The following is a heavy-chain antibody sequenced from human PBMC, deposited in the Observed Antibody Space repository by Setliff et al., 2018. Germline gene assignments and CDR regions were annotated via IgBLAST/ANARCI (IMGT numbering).Heavy chain of an antibody. CDR2: IGAYTGNT. CDR1: GYTLINYG. CDR3: SRLVRYCTTTTCQSVPGAEV. V-gene: IGHV1-18*01. Sequence: ASVKVSCKASGYTLINYGISWVRQAPGQGLEWMGWIGAYTGNTNYAQKFQGRVTMTTDTSTSTAYMELRSLRSDDTAVYYCSRLVRYCTTTTCQSVPGAEVWGQGTLVT. J-gene: IGHJ4*02. D-gene: IGHD2-8*01.